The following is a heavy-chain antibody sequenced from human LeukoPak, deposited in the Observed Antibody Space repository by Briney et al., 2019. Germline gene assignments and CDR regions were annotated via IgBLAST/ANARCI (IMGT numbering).Heavy chain of an antibody. CDR3: AKNRGGIAAARDY. CDR1: GFTFSSYA. J-gene: IGHJ4*02. CDR2: ISGSGGST. D-gene: IGHD6-13*01. V-gene: IGHV3-23*01. Sequence: GGSLRLSCAASGFTFSSYAMSWVRQAPGKGLEWVSAISGSGGSTYYADSVKGRFTISRDNSKNTVYLQMTNLRVEDTATYFCAKNRGGIAAARDYWGQGTLVTVSS.